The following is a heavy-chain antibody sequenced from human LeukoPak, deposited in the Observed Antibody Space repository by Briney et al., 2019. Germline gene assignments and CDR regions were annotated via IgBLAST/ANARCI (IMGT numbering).Heavy chain of an antibody. J-gene: IGHJ4*02. CDR3: ARGTPRGS. CDR2: INSSGTTI. D-gene: IGHD1-14*01. CDR1: GFTFSTYE. V-gene: IGHV3-48*03. Sequence: SGGSLRLSCAASGFTFSTYEMNWVRQAPGKGLEWLSYINSSGTTIYYADSVKGRFTISRDNAKNSLYLEMNSLRAEDTAVYYCARGTPRGSWGQGTLVTVSS.